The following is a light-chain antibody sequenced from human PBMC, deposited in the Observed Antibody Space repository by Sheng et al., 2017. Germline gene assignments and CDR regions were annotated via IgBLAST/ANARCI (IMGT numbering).Light chain of an antibody. Sequence: DIQMTQSPSSLSASVGDRVTITCRASQSIPRRLNWYQQKPGTAPKLLIHAASTLQSGVPSRFSGSGSETDFTLTISSLQPEDFATYYCQLSSSPFTFGGGTKVEIK. CDR2: AAS. V-gene: IGKV1-39*01. J-gene: IGKJ4*01. CDR3: QLSSSPFT. CDR1: QSIPRR.